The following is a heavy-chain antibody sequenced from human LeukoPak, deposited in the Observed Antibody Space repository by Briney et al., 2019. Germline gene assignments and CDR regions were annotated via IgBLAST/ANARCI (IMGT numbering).Heavy chain of an antibody. CDR1: GFTFSCYI. J-gene: IGHJ4*02. D-gene: IGHD2-2*01. CDR3: ARAQTRTLGYFDY. V-gene: IGHV3-30*03. Sequence: PGGSLTLSCAASGFTFSCYIMKWVRQAPGKGLEWVAVISYDGSNKYYADSVKGRFTISRDNSKNTLYLQMNSLRAEDTAVYYCARAQTRTLGYFDYWGQGTLDTVSS. CDR2: ISYDGSNK.